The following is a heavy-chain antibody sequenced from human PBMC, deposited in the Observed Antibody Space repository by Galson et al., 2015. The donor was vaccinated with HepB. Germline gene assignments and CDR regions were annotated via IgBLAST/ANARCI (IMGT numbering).Heavy chain of an antibody. D-gene: IGHD6-13*01. CDR1: GDSVSSNGAA. CDR3: ARSAGDLDY. CDR2: TYYRSKWYY. Sequence: CAIFGDSVSSNGAAWNWIRQSPARGLEWLGRTYYRSKWYYGYAVSAKSRITINPDTSKNQFALHLNSVTPADTAVYYCARSAGDLDYWGQGILVTVSS. V-gene: IGHV6-1*01. J-gene: IGHJ4*02.